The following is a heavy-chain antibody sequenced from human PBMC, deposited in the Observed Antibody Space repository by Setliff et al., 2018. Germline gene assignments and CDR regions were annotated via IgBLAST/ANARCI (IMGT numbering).Heavy chain of an antibody. V-gene: IGHV4-4*07. J-gene: IGHJ6*03. D-gene: IGHD3-3*01. CDR1: GGSISSHY. Sequence: PSETLSLTCTVSGGSISSHYWTWIRQPVGKGLEWIGRIYTTWSTNYNPSLQSRVSISLDTSKSQFFLKLNSVTAADTAVYYCARMTGFLYMDVWGKGTPVTVS. CDR2: IYTTWST. CDR3: ARMTGFLYMDV.